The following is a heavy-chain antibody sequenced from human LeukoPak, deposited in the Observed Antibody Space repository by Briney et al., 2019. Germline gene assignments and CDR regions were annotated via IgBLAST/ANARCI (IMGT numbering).Heavy chain of an antibody. CDR1: GGSFSGYY. Sequence: SETLSPTCAVYGGSFSGYYWSWIRQPPGKGLEWIGEINHSGSTNYNPSLKSRVTISVDTSKNQFSLKLSSVTAADTAVYYCARGPAWLQLWSNWFDPWGQGTLVTVSS. CDR3: ARGPAWLQLWSNWFDP. J-gene: IGHJ5*02. D-gene: IGHD5-18*01. CDR2: INHSGST. V-gene: IGHV4-34*01.